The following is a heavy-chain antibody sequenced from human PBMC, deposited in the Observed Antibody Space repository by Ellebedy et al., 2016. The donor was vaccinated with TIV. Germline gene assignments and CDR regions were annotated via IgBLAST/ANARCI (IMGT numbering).Heavy chain of an antibody. J-gene: IGHJ4*01. Sequence: PGGSLRLSCAASGFTFGNYAMHLVRQTPGKGLEWVAVISYDGRSKYYSDSVRGRFTLSRDNSNDALYLQMDSLRTEDTAVYYCAKVQYYGTGSHLPANWGHGTLVTVSS. V-gene: IGHV3-30*18. D-gene: IGHD3-10*01. CDR3: AKVQYYGTGSHLPAN. CDR1: GFTFGNYA. CDR2: ISYDGRSK.